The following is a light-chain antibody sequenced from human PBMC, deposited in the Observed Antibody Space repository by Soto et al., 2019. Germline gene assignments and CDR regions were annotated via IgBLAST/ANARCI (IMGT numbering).Light chain of an antibody. CDR3: QQSYSTPRT. V-gene: IGKV1-39*01. J-gene: IGKJ2*01. CDR2: AAS. CDR1: QSISSS. Sequence: DIQMTQSPSSLSVSVGDRVTITCRASQSISSSLNWYQQKPGTAPNLLIYAASSLQSGVPSRFSGSGSGTDFTLTISSLQPEDFATYYCQQSYSTPRTFGQGTKLEIK.